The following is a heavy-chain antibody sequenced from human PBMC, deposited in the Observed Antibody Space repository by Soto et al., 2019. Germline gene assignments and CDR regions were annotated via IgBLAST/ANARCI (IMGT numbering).Heavy chain of an antibody. V-gene: IGHV5-10-1*01. Sequence: GESLKISCKGSGYSFAGYWITWVRQKPGKGLEWMGRIDPSDSQTYYSPSFRGHVTISVTKSITTVFLQWSSLRASDTAMYYCARQIYDSDTGPNFQYYFDSWGQGTTVTVSS. CDR2: IDPSDSQT. D-gene: IGHD3-22*01. CDR3: ARQIYDSDTGPNFQYYFDS. CDR1: GYSFAGYW. J-gene: IGHJ4*02.